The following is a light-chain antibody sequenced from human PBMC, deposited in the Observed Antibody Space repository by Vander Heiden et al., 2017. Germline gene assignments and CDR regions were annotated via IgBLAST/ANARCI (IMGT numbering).Light chain of an antibody. CDR2: DAS. J-gene: IGKJ2*01. CDR1: QSVSSY. V-gene: IGKV3-11*01. CDR3: QQRSNWPPYT. Sequence: EIVLTQSPATLSLSPGERATLSCSASQSVSSYLAWYQQKPGQAPRLLIYDASNRATGIPDFTLTISSLEPEDFAVYYCQQRSNWPPYTFGQGTKLEIK.